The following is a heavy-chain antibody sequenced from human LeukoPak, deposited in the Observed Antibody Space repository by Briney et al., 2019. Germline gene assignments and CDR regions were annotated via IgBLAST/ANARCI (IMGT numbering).Heavy chain of an antibody. CDR2: IASDGSST. V-gene: IGHV3-74*01. CDR1: GFTFSSYW. CDR3: ARGRPHGNDY. D-gene: IGHD4-23*01. J-gene: IGHJ4*02. Sequence: GGSLRLSCAASGFTFSSYWMNWVRQAPGKGLVWVSRIASDGSSTTYADSVKGRFSISRDNAKNTLYLQMNSLGVEDTAVYYCARGRPHGNDYWGQGTLVTVSS.